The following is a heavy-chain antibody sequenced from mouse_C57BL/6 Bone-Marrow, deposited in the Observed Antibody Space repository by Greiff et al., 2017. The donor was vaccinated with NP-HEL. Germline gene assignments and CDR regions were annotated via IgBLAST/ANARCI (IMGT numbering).Heavy chain of an antibody. CDR2: IYPGSGNT. CDR1: GYTFTDYY. CDR3: GGTVVEPYWYFDV. Sequence: QVQLQQSGAELVRPGASVKLSCKASGYTFTDYYINWVKQRPGQGLEWIARIYPGSGNTYYNEKFKGKATLTADKSSSTAYMQLNSLTSEDSAVYFCGGTVVEPYWYFDVWGTGTTVTVSS. J-gene: IGHJ1*03. D-gene: IGHD1-1*01. V-gene: IGHV1-76*01.